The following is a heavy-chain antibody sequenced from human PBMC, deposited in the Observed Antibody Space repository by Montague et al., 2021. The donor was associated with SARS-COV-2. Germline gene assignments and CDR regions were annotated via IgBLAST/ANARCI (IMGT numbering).Heavy chain of an antibody. CDR3: ARLPYVNSYDMDV. V-gene: IGHV4-59*01. D-gene: IGHD3-16*01. CDR1: GGSISTYY. Sequence: SETLSLTCTVSGGSISTYYWNWIRQLPGKGLEWIGYIDHSGSTNYNPSLQSRVTISVDRSKIQVSLKLNSVTAADTAIYYCARLPYVNSYDMDVWGQGTTVTVSS. J-gene: IGHJ6*03. CDR2: IDHSGST.